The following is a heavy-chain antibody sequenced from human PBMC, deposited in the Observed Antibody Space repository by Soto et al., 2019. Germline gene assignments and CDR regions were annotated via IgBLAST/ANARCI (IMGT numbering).Heavy chain of an antibody. CDR1: GFTFTSYA. Sequence: EVQLLESGGGLVQPGGSLRLSCAASGFTFTSYAMTWVRQAPGKGLEWVSGIRATGDSPYYANSVKGRFTISNDNPNNSLYLQMNSLRAEDTAVYFCAKNPHTGYDYSWFAHGGQGTLVTVSS. CDR2: IRATGDSP. J-gene: IGHJ5*02. V-gene: IGHV3-23*01. CDR3: AKNPHTGYDYSWFAH. D-gene: IGHD4-4*01.